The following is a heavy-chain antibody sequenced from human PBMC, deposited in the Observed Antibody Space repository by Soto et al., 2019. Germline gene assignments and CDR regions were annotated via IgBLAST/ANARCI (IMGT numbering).Heavy chain of an antibody. Sequence: QVQLVQSGAEVKKPGSSVKVSCKASGGTFSSYAISWVRQAPGQGLEWMGGIIPIFGTANYAQKFQGRVTITADESTSTAYMELGSLRSEDTAVYYCAREGMKQATEDDYYYYGMDVWGQGTTVTVSS. CDR1: GGTFSSYA. J-gene: IGHJ6*02. CDR3: AREGMKQATEDDYYYYGMDV. CDR2: IIPIFGTA. V-gene: IGHV1-69*12. D-gene: IGHD1-26*01.